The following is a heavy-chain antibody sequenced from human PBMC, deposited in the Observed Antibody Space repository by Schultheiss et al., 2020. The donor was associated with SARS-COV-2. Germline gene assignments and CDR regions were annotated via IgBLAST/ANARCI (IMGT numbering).Heavy chain of an antibody. V-gene: IGHV3-21*01. CDR1: GFTFSSYS. J-gene: IGHJ6*02. Sequence: GESLKISCAASGFTFSSYSMNWVRQAPGKGLEWVSSISSSSSYIYYADSVKGRFTISRDNAKNSLYLQMNSLRAEDTAVYYCARPMGRSYGMDVWGQGTTVTVSS. CDR2: ISSSSSYI. CDR3: ARPMGRSYGMDV. D-gene: IGHD3-10*01.